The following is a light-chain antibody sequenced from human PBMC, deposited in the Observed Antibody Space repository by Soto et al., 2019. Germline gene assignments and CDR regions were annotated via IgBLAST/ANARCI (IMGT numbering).Light chain of an antibody. V-gene: IGLV2-14*01. CDR3: SSYTSSYV. CDR1: SSDVGGYNY. CDR2: EVS. Sequence: QSVLTQPASVSGSPGQSITISCTGTSSDVGGYNYVSWYQQHPGKAPKLMIYEVSNRPSGVSNRFSGSKSGNTASLTISGLQAEDEADYYCSSYTSSYVFGTGTKVHRP. J-gene: IGLJ1*01.